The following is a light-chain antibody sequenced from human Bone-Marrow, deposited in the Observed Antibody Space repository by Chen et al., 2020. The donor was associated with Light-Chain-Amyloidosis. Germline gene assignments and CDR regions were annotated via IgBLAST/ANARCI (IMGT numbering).Light chain of an antibody. CDR1: DLPTKY. CDR2: RDT. V-gene: IGLV3-25*03. CDR3: QSADSSGTYEVI. Sequence: SYELTQPPSVSVSPGQTARITCSGDDLPTKYAYWYQQKPGQAPVLVIHRDTERPSGFSERFSGSSSGTTATLTISGVQAADEADYPCQSADSSGTYEVIFGGGTKLTVL. J-gene: IGLJ2*01.